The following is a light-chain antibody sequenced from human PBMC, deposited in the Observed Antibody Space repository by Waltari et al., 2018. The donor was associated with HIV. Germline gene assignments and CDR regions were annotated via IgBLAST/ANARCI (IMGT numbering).Light chain of an antibody. Sequence: SFDLTQPPSVSVSPGQTATITCSGEKLGDTYTSWYQQKPGHSPVMVIFQDNRRPSGIRYRFSGAYSGDTATLTISGTQTLDEADYYCQAWDTNTAQVVFGGVTKLTVL. CDR2: QDN. CDR1: KLGDTY. CDR3: QAWDTNTAQVV. V-gene: IGLV3-1*01. J-gene: IGLJ2*01.